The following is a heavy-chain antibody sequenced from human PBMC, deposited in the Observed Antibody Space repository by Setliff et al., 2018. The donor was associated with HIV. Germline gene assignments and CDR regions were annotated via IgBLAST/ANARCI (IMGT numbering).Heavy chain of an antibody. J-gene: IGHJ4*02. CDR1: GFPFSSYW. CDR3: ASPTYYNFLN. D-gene: IGHD3-9*01. V-gene: IGHV3-7*01. CDR2: INEDGSEK. Sequence: GGSLRLSCAASGFPFSSYWMSWVRQAPGKGLEWVANINEDGSEKYYVDSVKGRFTISRDNAKNSLYLQVDSLRVEDSAVYYCASPTYYNFLNWGQGTLVTVSS.